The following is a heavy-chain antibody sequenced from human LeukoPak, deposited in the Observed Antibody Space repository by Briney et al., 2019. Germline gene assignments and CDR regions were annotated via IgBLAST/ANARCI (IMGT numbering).Heavy chain of an antibody. CDR1: GFTFSSYS. D-gene: IGHD6-13*01. J-gene: IGHJ6*02. CDR3: ARDRGSSWRGNPYGMDV. CDR2: ITSTGSHV. Sequence: PGGSLRLSCAASGFTFSSYSMNWVRQAPGKGLEWVSSITSTGSHVYYADSVKGRFTISRDNAKNSLYLQMNSLRAEDTAVYYCARDRGSSWRGNPYGMDVWGQGTTVTVSS. V-gene: IGHV3-21*01.